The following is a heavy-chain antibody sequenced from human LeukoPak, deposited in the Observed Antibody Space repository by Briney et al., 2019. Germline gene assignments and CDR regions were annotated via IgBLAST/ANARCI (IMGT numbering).Heavy chain of an antibody. CDR1: GFTFSDYY. D-gene: IGHD3-22*01. V-gene: IGHV3-11*01. CDR3: ATPLITMIVVVDWYYGMDV. J-gene: IGHJ6*02. CDR2: ISSSGSTI. Sequence: PGGSLRLSCAASGFTFSDYYMSWIRQAPGKGPEWVSYISSSGSTIYYADSVKGRFTISRDNAKNSLYLQMNSLRAEDTAVYYCATPLITMIVVVDWYYGMDVWGQGTTVTVSS.